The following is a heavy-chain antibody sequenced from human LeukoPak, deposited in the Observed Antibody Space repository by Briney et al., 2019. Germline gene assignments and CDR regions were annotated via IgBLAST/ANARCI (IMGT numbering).Heavy chain of an antibody. CDR2: TRNKARSYTT. V-gene: IGHV3-72*01. CDR1: EFTFSSYS. Sequence: GGSLRLSCAASEFTFSSYSMNWVRQAPGKGLEWVGRTRNKARSYTTDYAASVKGRFTISRDASKNSVYLQMNSLKTEDTAVYYCARTYYDILTGIRDFDYWGQGTLVTVSS. D-gene: IGHD3-9*01. CDR3: ARTYYDILTGIRDFDY. J-gene: IGHJ4*02.